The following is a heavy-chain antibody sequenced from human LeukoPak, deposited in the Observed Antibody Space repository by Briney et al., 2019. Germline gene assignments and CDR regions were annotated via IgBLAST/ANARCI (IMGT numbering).Heavy chain of an antibody. J-gene: IGHJ4*02. CDR1: GGSISSGSYY. V-gene: IGHV4-61*02. D-gene: IGHD3-10*01. CDR3: AREFYGSGSGPLKYFDY. CDR2: IYTSGST. Sequence: SETLPLTCTVSGGSISSGSYYWSWIRQPAGKGLEWIGRIYTSGSTNYNPSLKSRVTISVDTSKNQFSLKLSSVTAADTAVYYCAREFYGSGSGPLKYFDYWGQGTLVTVSS.